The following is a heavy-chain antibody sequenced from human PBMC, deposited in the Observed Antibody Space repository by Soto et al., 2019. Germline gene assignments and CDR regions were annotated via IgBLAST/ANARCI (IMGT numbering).Heavy chain of an antibody. V-gene: IGHV1-69*06. CDR2: IIPIFGTA. J-gene: IGHJ6*02. D-gene: IGHD6-13*01. Sequence: QVQLVQSGAEVKKPGSSVKVSCKASGGTFGSYAISWVRQAPGQGLEWMGGIIPIFGTANYAQKFQGRVTITADKSTSTAYMELSSLRSEDTAVYYCASLGYSSTPLYYYGMDVWGQGTTVTVSS. CDR1: GGTFGSYA. CDR3: ASLGYSSTPLYYYGMDV.